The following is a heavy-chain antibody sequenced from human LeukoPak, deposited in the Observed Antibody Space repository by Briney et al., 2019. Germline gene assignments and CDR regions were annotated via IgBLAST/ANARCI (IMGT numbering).Heavy chain of an antibody. D-gene: IGHD3-22*01. V-gene: IGHV4-61*08. Sequence: SETLSLTCTVSGDSISSGDYYWSWIRQPPGKGLEWIGYIYYSGSTNYNPSLKSRVTISVDTSKKQFSLKLSSVTAADTAVYYCAREKIAYYDNSGRGWFDPWGQGTLVTVSS. CDR1: GDSISSGDYY. CDR2: IYYSGST. CDR3: AREKIAYYDNSGRGWFDP. J-gene: IGHJ5*02.